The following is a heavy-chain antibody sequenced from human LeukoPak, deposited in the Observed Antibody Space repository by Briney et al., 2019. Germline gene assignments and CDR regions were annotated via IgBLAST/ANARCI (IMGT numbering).Heavy chain of an antibody. Sequence: ASVKVSCKASGYTFTGYYMHWVRQAPGQGLEWMGWINPNSGGTNYAQKFQGRVTMTRDTSISTAYMELSRLRSDGTAVYYCARDRSGWYSNWFDPWGQGTLVTVSS. CDR1: GYTFTGYY. CDR3: ARDRSGWYSNWFDP. CDR2: INPNSGGT. D-gene: IGHD6-19*01. J-gene: IGHJ5*02. V-gene: IGHV1-2*02.